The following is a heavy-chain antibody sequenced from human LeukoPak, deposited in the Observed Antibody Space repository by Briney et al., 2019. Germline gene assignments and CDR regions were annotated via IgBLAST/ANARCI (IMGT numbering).Heavy chain of an antibody. CDR2: FSDIA. CDR1: RLTYSSSL. CDR3: AKRLNSFAFDI. Sequence: GGSLRLSCNVSRLTYSSSLMIWLRQAPGKGLEWVSSFSDIAYYADSVKGRINISRDNAKITLNLQMDSLRAEDTAVYYCAKRLNSFAFDIRGQGTMVTVSS. V-gene: IGHV3-23*01. J-gene: IGHJ3*02. D-gene: IGHD2-21*01.